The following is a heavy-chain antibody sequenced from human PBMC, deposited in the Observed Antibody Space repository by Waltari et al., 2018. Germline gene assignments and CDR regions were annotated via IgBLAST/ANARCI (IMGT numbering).Heavy chain of an antibody. CDR1: GGSISSGSYY. D-gene: IGHD7-27*01. CDR2: IYTSGST. Sequence: QVQLQESGPGLVKPSQTLSLTCTVSGGSISSGSYYWSWIRQPAGKGLEWIGYIYTSGSTNYNPSLKSRVTISVDTSKNQFSLKLSSLRSEDTAVYYCAREGGTGDRRFDYWGQGTLVTVSS. V-gene: IGHV4-61*09. J-gene: IGHJ4*02. CDR3: AREGGTGDRRFDY.